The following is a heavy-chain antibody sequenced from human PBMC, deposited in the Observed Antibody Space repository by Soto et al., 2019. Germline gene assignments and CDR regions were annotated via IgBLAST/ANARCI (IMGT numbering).Heavy chain of an antibody. J-gene: IGHJ3*02. CDR1: GFTFDDYA. D-gene: IGHD2-2*01. V-gene: IGHV3-9*01. CDR3: AKGIPAANYPFDI. Sequence: EVQLVESGGGLVQPGRSLRLSCAASGFTFDDYAMHWVRQAPGKGLEWVSGISWNSGSIGYADSVKGRFTISRDNAKNSLYLQMNSLRAEDTALSYCAKGIPAANYPFDIWGQGTMVTVSS. CDR2: ISWNSGSI.